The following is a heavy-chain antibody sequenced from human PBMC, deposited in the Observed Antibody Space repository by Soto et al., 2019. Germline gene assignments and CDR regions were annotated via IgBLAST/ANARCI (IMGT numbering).Heavy chain of an antibody. CDR3: ARGGQQLVLYYYYYGMDV. CDR1: GGSISSYY. CDR2: IYYSGST. V-gene: IGHV4-59*01. Sequence: SETLSLTCTVSGGSISSYYWSWIRQPPGKGLAWIGYIYYSGSTNYNPSLKSRVTISVDTSKNQFSLKLSSVTAADTAVYYCARGGQQLVLYYYYYGMDVWGQGTTVTVSS. J-gene: IGHJ6*02. D-gene: IGHD6-13*01.